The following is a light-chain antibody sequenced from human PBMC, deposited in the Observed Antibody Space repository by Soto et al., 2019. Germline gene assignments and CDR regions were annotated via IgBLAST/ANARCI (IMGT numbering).Light chain of an antibody. Sequence: DIQMTQSPSSLSASVGDRVTITYRASQDINIYLNWYHQRPGKAPKLLIYSASSLQSGVPSRFSGSGTGTDFTLTISSLQPEDFATYYCQQSYSTPYTFGQGTKLEIK. J-gene: IGKJ2*01. V-gene: IGKV1-39*01. CDR2: SAS. CDR3: QQSYSTPYT. CDR1: QDINIY.